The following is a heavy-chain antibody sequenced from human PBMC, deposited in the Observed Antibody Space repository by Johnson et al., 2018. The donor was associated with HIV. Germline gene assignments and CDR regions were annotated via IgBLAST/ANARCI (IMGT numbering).Heavy chain of an antibody. V-gene: IGHV3-30*04. CDR2: ISYDGSNK. CDR1: GFTFSSYA. D-gene: IGHD6-19*01. J-gene: IGHJ3*02. CDR3: ARGKDMGGTGAFDI. Sequence: QMLLVESGGGLVQPGGSMRLSCAASGFTFSSYAMHWVRQAPGKGLEWVAAISYDGSNKYYADSVKGRFTISRDNSKTTLYLQMNSLRAGDTAVYFCARGKDMGGTGAFDIWDQGTMVTVSS.